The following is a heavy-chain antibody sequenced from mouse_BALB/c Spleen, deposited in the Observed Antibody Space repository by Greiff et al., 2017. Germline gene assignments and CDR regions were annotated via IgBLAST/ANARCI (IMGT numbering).Heavy chain of an antibody. D-gene: IGHD2-3*01. CDR3: ARWRDGYFLAY. Sequence: QVQLKESGAELVRPGTSVKMSCKAAGYTFTNYWIGWVKQRPGHGLEWIGDIYPGGGYINYNENFKGKATLTADTYSSTAYMQLSSLTSEDSAIYYCARWRDGYFLAYWGQGTLVTVSA. CDR1: GYTFTNYW. J-gene: IGHJ3*01. V-gene: IGHV1-63*02. CDR2: IYPGGGYI.